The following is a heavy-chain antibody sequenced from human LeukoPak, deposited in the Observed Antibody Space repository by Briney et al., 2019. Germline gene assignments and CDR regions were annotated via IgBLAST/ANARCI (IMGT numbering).Heavy chain of an antibody. D-gene: IGHD3-10*01. CDR2: IYYSGST. V-gene: IGHV4-39*07. CDR1: GGSISSSSYY. J-gene: IGHJ6*03. Sequence: PSETLSLTCTVSGGSISSSSYYWDWIRQPPGKGLEWIGSIYYSGSTYYNPSLKSRVTISVDTSKNQFSLKLSSVTAADTAVYYCARERSGNNYYYMDVWGKGTTVTVSS. CDR3: ARERSGNNYYYMDV.